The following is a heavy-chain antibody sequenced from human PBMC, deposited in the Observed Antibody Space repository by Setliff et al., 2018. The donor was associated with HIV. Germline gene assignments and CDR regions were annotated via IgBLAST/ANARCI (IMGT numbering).Heavy chain of an antibody. V-gene: IGHV5-51*01. J-gene: IGHJ5*02. D-gene: IGHD3-10*01. CDR1: GYSFISYW. CDR3: VRHVSSSAVFDP. CDR2: IYPGDSNT. Sequence: GESLKISCKGSGYSFISYWIGWVRQMPGKGLEWMGIIYPGDSNTKYSPSFQGQVTISAAKSISTAFLQWSSLKASDTAMYYCVRHVSSSAVFDPWGQGTLVTVSS.